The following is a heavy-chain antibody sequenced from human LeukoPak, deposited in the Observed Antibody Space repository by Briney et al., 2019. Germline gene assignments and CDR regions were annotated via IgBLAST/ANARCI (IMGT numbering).Heavy chain of an antibody. CDR1: GFTFSSYW. D-gene: IGHD2/OR15-2a*01. J-gene: IGHJ6*03. Sequence: GGSLRLSCAASGFTFSSYWMHWVRQAPGKGLVWVSRINSVWSSTSYADSVKGRFTISRDNAKNTLYLEMNRLRAEDTAVYYCATGGGSVTTFRSYYYYYYYMDVWGKGTTVTISS. V-gene: IGHV3-74*01. CDR2: INSVWSST. CDR3: ATGGGSVTTFRSYYYYYYYMDV.